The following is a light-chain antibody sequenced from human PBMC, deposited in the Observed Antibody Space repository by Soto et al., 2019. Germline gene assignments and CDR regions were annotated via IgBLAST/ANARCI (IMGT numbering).Light chain of an antibody. J-gene: IGLJ3*02. V-gene: IGLV1-40*01. CDR3: QSYDSSRV. Sequence: QSVLTQPPSVSGAPGQRVTISCTGSSSNIGAGYDVHWYQQLPGTAPKLLIYGNSNRPSGVPDRFSGSKSGTSASLAITGLQAEDEADYCCQSYDSSRVFGGGTKLTVL. CDR2: GNS. CDR1: SSNIGAGYD.